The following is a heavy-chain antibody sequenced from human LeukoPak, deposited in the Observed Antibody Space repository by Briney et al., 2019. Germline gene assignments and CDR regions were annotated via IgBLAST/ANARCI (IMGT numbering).Heavy chain of an antibody. CDR2: IYHSGST. CDR1: GGSISSGGYY. Sequence: PSQTLSLTCTVSGGSISSGGYYWSWIRQPPGKGLEWIGYIYHSGSTYYNPSLKSRVTISVDRSKNQFSLKLSSVTAADTAVYYCARVVYRQLVLPTGDWFDPWGQGTLVTVSS. CDR3: ARVVYRQLVLPTGDWFDP. J-gene: IGHJ5*02. V-gene: IGHV4-30-2*01. D-gene: IGHD6-13*01.